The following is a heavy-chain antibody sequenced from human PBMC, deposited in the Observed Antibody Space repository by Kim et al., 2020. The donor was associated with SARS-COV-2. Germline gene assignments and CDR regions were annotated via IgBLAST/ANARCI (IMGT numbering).Heavy chain of an antibody. CDR3: ARREYNQDYYFHL. Sequence: GESLKISCKGSGYTFSSYWIGWVRQMPGKGLEWMGIIYPGDSDTRYSPSFQGQVTISADKSISTAYLQWSSLRASDTAMYYCARREYNQDYYFHLWGRDTLVAVSS. CDR1: GYTFSSYW. CDR2: IYPGDSDT. D-gene: IGHD1-20*01. V-gene: IGHV5-51*01. J-gene: IGHJ2*01.